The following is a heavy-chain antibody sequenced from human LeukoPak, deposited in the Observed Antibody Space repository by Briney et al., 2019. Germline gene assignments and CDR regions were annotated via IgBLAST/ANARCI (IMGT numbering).Heavy chain of an antibody. CDR1: GGSISSYY. V-gene: IGHV4-59*01. D-gene: IGHD1-14*01. CDR3: ARAVGDNRAFDI. Sequence: NPSETLSLTCTVSGGSISSYYWSWIRQPPGKGLEWIGYIYYSGSTNYNPSLKSRVTISVDTSKNQFSLKLSSVTAADTAVYYCARAVGDNRAFDIWGQGTVVTVSS. J-gene: IGHJ3*02. CDR2: IYYSGST.